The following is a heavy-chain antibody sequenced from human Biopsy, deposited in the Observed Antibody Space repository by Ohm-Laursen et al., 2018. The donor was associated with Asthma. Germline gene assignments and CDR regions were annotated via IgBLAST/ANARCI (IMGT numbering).Heavy chain of an antibody. Sequence: SLRLSCAASGFNLNTYTLSWVRQAPGQGLAWLSTISYDGKFKYFADSVKGRFTIPRDYSKNTLYLQMNSLRLEDTGVYFCARDAGMNLAPGHWSFDLWGRGTLLTVSS. D-gene: IGHD1-14*01. CDR2: ISYDGKFK. CDR1: GFNLNTYT. V-gene: IGHV3-30*04. J-gene: IGHJ2*01. CDR3: ARDAGMNLAPGHWSFDL.